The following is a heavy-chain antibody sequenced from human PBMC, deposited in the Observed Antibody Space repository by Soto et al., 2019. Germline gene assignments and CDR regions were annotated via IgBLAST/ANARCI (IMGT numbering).Heavy chain of an antibody. CDR1: GFTFSNYA. CDR3: ARAIGAGFFDY. J-gene: IGHJ4*02. Sequence: GGSLRLSCTASGFTFSNYAMSWVRQAPGMGLEWVSTISDSGVNTFFGDSMKDRFTISRDNSKSTVYLQLNTVRAEDTAIYYCARAIGAGFFDYWGQGTLVTVSS. D-gene: IGHD6-25*01. V-gene: IGHV3-23*01. CDR2: ISDSGVNT.